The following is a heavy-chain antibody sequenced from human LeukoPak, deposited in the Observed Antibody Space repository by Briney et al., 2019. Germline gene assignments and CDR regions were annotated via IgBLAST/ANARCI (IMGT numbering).Heavy chain of an antibody. D-gene: IGHD6-19*01. CDR2: IEQDGSEK. CDR3: VGGIGWLPDY. Sequence: PGGSLRLSCAASGLTFSAYWGNWVRQAPGKGLEWVANIEQDGSEKNYVDSVEGRFTISRDNGANSLYLQMNNLRVEDTGVYYCVGGIGWLPDYWGQGTLVTVSS. J-gene: IGHJ4*02. CDR1: GLTFSAYW. V-gene: IGHV3-7*01.